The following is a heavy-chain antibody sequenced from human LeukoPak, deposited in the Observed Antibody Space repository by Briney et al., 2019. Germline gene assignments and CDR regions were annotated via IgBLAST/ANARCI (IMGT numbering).Heavy chain of an antibody. Sequence: ASVKLSCKASGGTFTSNAISWVRQAPGHGLEWMGGIITIFGTANYAQKLQGRVTITADKSTSTAYMERSSLRSEDTAVYYWARRTVGYNFGGQGTLVTVSS. V-gene: IGHV1-69*06. CDR2: IITIFGTA. CDR3: ARRTVGYNF. J-gene: IGHJ4*02. D-gene: IGHD5-24*01. CDR1: GGTFTSNA.